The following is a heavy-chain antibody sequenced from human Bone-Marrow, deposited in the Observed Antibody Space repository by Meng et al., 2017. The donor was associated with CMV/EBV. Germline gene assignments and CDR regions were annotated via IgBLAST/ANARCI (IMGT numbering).Heavy chain of an antibody. CDR3: AKVFYYGSGSYYLGYGMDV. V-gene: IGHV3-30*02. CDR1: GFTFSSYG. D-gene: IGHD3-10*01. J-gene: IGHJ6*02. Sequence: GGSLRLSCAASGFTFSSYGMHWVRQAPGKGLEWVAFIRYDGSNKYYADSVKGRFTISRDNSENTLYLQMNSLRAEDTAVYYCAKVFYYGSGSYYLGYGMDVWGQGTTVTVSS. CDR2: IRYDGSNK.